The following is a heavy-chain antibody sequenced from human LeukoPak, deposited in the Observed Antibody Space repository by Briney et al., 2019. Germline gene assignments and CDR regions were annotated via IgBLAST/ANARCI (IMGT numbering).Heavy chain of an antibody. CDR2: IIPIFGTA. CDR3: ARRDHASNTRETFDY. D-gene: IGHD3-22*01. Sequence: ASVKVSCKASGGTFSSYAISWVRQAPGQGLEWMGGIIPIFGTANYAQKFQGRVTITADESTSTAYMELSSLRSEDTAVYYCARRDHASNTRETFDYWGQGTLVTVSS. V-gene: IGHV1-69*13. J-gene: IGHJ4*02. CDR1: GGTFSSYA.